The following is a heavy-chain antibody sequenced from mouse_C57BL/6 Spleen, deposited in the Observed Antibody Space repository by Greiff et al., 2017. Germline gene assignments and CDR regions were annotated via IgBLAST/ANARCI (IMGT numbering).Heavy chain of an antibody. CDR1: GFSLTSYG. Sequence: QVQLQQSGPGLVQPSQSLSITCTVSGFSLTSYGVHWVRQSPGKGMEWMGVIWSGGSTDYNAAFISRLSISKDNSKSQVFFKMNSLQADDTAIYYCASIYYGLYYAMDYWGQGTSVTVSS. CDR3: ASIYYGLYYAMDY. D-gene: IGHD2-1*01. CDR2: IWSGGST. V-gene: IGHV2-2*01. J-gene: IGHJ4*01.